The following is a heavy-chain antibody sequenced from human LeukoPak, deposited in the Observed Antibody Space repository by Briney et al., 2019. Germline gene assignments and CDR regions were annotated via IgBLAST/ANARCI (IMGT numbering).Heavy chain of an antibody. CDR3: ARDRSTGYSSGWYGFDY. CDR1: GFTFSSYW. CDR2: IKQDGSEK. J-gene: IGHJ4*02. Sequence: GGSLRLSCAASGFTFSSYWMSWVRQAPGKGPEWVANIKQDGSEKYYVDSVKGRFTISRDNSKNTLYLQMNSLRAEDTAVYYCARDRSTGYSSGWYGFDYWGQGTLVTVSS. D-gene: IGHD6-19*01. V-gene: IGHV3-7*01.